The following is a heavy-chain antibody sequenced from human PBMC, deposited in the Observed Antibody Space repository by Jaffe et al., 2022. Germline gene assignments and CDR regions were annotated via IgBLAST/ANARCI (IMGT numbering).Heavy chain of an antibody. D-gene: IGHD3-10*01. J-gene: IGHJ4*02. CDR3: AHTRYYGSEFDY. V-gene: IGHV2-5*01. Sequence: QITLKESGPTLVKPTQTLTLTCTFSGFSLSTSGVGVGWIRQPPGKALEWLALIYWNDDKRYSPSLKSRLTITKDTSKNQVVLTMTNMDPVDTATYYCAHTRYYGSEFDYWGQGTLVTVSS. CDR2: IYWNDDK. CDR1: GFSLSTSGVG.